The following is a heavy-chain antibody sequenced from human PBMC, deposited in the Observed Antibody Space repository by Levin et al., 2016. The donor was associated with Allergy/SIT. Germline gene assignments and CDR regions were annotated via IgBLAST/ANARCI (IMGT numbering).Heavy chain of an antibody. CDR1: GFTFSRYA. CDR2: VGEENI. J-gene: IGHJ5*02. Sequence: GGSLRLSCEGSGFTFSRYAMTWVRQAPGKGLEWISVVGEENIYDADSVRGRFTSSRDNSKNTLYLQMNDLRPEDTAVYYCAKGRKHLLTYFYDSWGQGTLVTVSS. D-gene: IGHD3-22*01. V-gene: IGHV3-23*01. CDR3: AKGRKHLLTYFYDS.